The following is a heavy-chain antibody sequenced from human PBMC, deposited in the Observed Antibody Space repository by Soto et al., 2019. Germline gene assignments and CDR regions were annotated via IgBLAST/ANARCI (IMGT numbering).Heavy chain of an antibody. CDR2: IIPIFGTA. J-gene: IGHJ4*02. Sequence: GASVKVSCKASGGTFSSYAISWVRQAPGQGLEWMGGIIPIFGTANYAQKFQGRVTITADESTSTAYMELSSLRSEDTAVYYCARVPRVGATDSTVDYWGQGTLVTVSS. CDR3: ARVPRVGATDSTVDY. CDR1: GGTFSSYA. D-gene: IGHD1-26*01. V-gene: IGHV1-69*13.